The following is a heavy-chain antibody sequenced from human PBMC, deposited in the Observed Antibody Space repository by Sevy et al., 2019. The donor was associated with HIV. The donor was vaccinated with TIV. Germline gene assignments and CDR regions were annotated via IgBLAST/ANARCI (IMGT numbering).Heavy chain of an antibody. CDR3: ARDLSASITKIVEGAFDI. Sequence: SETLSLTCTVSGGSISSYYWSWIRQPAGKGLEWIGRIYTSGSTNYNPSLKSRVTMSVDMSKNQFSLKLSSVTAADTAVYYCARDLSASITKIVEGAFDIWGQGTMVTVSS. CDR2: IYTSGST. CDR1: GGSISSYY. J-gene: IGHJ3*02. D-gene: IGHD3-22*01. V-gene: IGHV4-4*07.